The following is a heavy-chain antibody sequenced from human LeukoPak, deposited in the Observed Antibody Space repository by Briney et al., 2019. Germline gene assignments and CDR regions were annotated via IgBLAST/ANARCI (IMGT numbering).Heavy chain of an antibody. V-gene: IGHV1-69*01. Sequence: SVKVSCKASGGTFSSYAISWVRQAPGQGLEWMGGIIPIFGTANYAQKFQGRVTITADESTSTAYMELSSLRSEDTAVYYCAREELAVAGTNYWGQGTLVTVSS. J-gene: IGHJ4*02. CDR3: AREELAVAGTNY. CDR1: GGTFSSYA. D-gene: IGHD6-19*01. CDR2: IIPIFGTA.